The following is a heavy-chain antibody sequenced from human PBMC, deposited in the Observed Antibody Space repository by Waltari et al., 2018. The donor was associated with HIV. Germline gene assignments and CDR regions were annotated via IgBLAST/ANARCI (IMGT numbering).Heavy chain of an antibody. CDR3: ASGWLGGGRSMDV. Sequence: QVQLQESGPGLVKPSGTLSLTCAVSGGSISSSNWWSWVRQPPGKGLEWIGEIYHSGSTNNNPSLTSRVTISVDKSKNQFSLKLSSVTAVKTAVYYCASGWLGGGRSMDVWGQGTTVTVSS. V-gene: IGHV4-4*02. CDR2: IYHSGST. J-gene: IGHJ6*02. CDR1: GGSISSSNW. D-gene: IGHD6-19*01.